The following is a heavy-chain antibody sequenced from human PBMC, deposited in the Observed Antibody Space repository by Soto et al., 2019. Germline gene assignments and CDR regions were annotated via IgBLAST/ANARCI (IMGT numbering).Heavy chain of an antibody. Sequence: QVQLQESGPGLVKPSGTLSLTCAVSGGSISSTNWWSWVRQPPGKGLEWIGEIYHSGSTNYNPSLKSRVTIXVXXSKNQFSLKLSSVTAADTAVYYCARGVPAAMYFDYWGQGTLVTVSS. J-gene: IGHJ4*02. CDR1: GGSISSTNW. CDR3: ARGVPAAMYFDY. D-gene: IGHD2-2*01. CDR2: IYHSGST. V-gene: IGHV4-4*02.